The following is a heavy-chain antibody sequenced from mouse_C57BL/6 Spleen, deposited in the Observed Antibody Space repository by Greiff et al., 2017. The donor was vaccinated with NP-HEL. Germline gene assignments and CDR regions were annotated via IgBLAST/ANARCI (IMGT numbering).Heavy chain of an antibody. Sequence: EVKLMESGPELVKPGASVKISCKASGYSFTDYNMNWVKQSNGKSLEWIGVINPNYGTTSYNQKFKGKATLTVDQSSSTAYMQLNSLTSEDSAVYYCARGDYSGDYFDYWGQGTTLTVSS. V-gene: IGHV1-39*01. CDR1: GYSFTDYN. D-gene: IGHD1-1*01. CDR2: INPNYGTT. J-gene: IGHJ2*01. CDR3: ARGDYSGDYFDY.